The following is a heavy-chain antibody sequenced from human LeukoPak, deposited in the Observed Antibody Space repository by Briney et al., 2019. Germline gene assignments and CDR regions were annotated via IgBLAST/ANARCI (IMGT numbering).Heavy chain of an antibody. V-gene: IGHV3-7*03. D-gene: IGHD3-10*01. CDR2: IKQDGSEK. CDR1: GFTFSSYW. CDR3: AKGVGTMVHYYFDY. J-gene: IGHJ4*02. Sequence: PGGSLRLSCAASGFTFSSYWMSWVRQAPGKGLEWVANIKQDGSEKYYVDSVKGRFTISRDNAKNSLYLQMNSLRAEDTALYYCAKGVGTMVHYYFDYWGQGTLVTVSS.